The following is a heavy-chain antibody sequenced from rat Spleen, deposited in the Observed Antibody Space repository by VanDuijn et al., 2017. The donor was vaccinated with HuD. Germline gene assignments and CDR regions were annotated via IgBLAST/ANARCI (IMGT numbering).Heavy chain of an antibody. Sequence: EVQLVETGGGLVQPGRSLKLSCVASGFTFSTYWMYWIRQAPGKGLEWVSSINPDGGTTYYPDSVKGRFTISRDNAENTVYLQMNSLRSGDTATYYCTRGYVMDAWGQGASVTVSS. CDR1: GFTFSTYW. V-gene: IGHV5-58*01. J-gene: IGHJ4*01. CDR3: TRGYVMDA. CDR2: INPDGGTT.